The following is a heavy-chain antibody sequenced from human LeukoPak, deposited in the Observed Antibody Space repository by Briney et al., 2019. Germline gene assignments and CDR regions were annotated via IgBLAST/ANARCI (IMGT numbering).Heavy chain of an antibody. CDR2: IYTSGST. J-gene: IGHJ6*03. V-gene: IGHV4-4*09. CDR3: ARDLGYQLLDGYYYYMDV. CDR1: GGSISSYY. D-gene: IGHD2-2*01. Sequence: SETLSLTCTVSGGSISSYYWSWVRQPPGKGLEWIGYIYTSGSTNYNPSLKSRVTISVDTSKNQFSLKLSSVTAADTAVYFCARDLGYQLLDGYYYYMDVWGKGTTVTVSS.